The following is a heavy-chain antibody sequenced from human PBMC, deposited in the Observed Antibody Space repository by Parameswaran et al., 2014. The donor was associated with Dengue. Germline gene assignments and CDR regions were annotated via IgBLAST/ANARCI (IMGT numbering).Heavy chain of an antibody. V-gene: IGHV1-69*01. CDR2: IIPIFGTA. CDR3: ARLGIGYCSSTSCSTSYYYYGMDV. D-gene: IGHD2-2*01. J-gene: IGHJ6*04. Sequence: WVRQAPGQGLEWMGGIIPIFGTANYAQKFQGRVTITADESTSTAYMELSSLRSEDTAVYYCARLGIGYCSSTSCSTSYYYYGMDVWAKDHGHRLL.